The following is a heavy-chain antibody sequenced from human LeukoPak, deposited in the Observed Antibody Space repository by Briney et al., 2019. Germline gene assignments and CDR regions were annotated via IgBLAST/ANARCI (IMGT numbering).Heavy chain of an antibody. CDR3: ARHHSAAAGTNAFDI. J-gene: IGHJ3*02. Sequence: PSETLSLTCTVSGGSISGYYWSWIRQPPGKGLEWIGYIYYSGSTNYNPSLKSRVTISVDTSKNQFSLKLSSVTAADTAVYYCARHHSAAAGTNAFDIWGQGTMVTVSS. CDR2: IYYSGST. CDR1: GGSISGYY. D-gene: IGHD6-13*01. V-gene: IGHV4-59*08.